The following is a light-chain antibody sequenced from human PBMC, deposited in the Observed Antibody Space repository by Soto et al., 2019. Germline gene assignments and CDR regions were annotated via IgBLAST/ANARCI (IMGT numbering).Light chain of an antibody. Sequence: EIRMTQSPATLSVSPGDNATLSCRASQSVSSHVVWYQRKPGQAPRLLISDSSTRAPGIPARFSGSGSGTEFTLTISSLQSDDFAVYYCQQFGDWPSFGLGTKVEI. CDR3: QQFGDWPS. J-gene: IGKJ1*01. V-gene: IGKV3D-15*01. CDR1: QSVSSH. CDR2: DSS.